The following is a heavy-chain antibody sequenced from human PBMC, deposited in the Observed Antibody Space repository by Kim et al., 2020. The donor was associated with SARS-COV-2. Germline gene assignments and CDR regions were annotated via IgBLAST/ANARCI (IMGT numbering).Heavy chain of an antibody. D-gene: IGHD3-3*01. J-gene: IGHJ6*03. CDR1: GDFITSRNW. Sequence: SETLFLTCAVSGDFITSRNWWTWVRRPPGQGLEWIGEIYPSGRINYNLSLKSRVVISIDKSKNEFSLNVNSVTAADTAVYYCVRERDFYYYMDVWGKGTTVTVSS. CDR2: IYPSGRI. V-gene: IGHV4-4*02. CDR3: VRERDFYYYMDV.